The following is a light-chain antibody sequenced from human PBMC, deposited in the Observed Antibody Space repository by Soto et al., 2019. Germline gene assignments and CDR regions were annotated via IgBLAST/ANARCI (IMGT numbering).Light chain of an antibody. CDR2: GAS. CDR3: QHSGDFRWT. V-gene: IGKV3-11*01. J-gene: IGKJ1*01. Sequence: EVVLTQSPATLSLSPGERATLSCRASENVRTFVDWYQQKPGQAPRLLIYGASNRATGIPARFSGSGSGTDFTLTISNLEPEDFAVYYCQHSGDFRWTFGQGTKVEVK. CDR1: ENVRTF.